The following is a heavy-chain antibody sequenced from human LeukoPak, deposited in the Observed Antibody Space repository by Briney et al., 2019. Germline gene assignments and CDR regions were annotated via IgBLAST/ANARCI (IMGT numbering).Heavy chain of an antibody. V-gene: IGHV1-18*01. CDR2: ISAYNGNT. Sequence: ASVKVSCKASGYTFTSYGISWVRQAPGQGLEWMGWISAYNGNTNYAQKLQGRVTMTTDTSTSTAYMELRSLRSDDTAVYYCASSTTVTEYYYYGMDVWGQETTVTVSS. CDR1: GYTFTSYG. D-gene: IGHD4-17*01. CDR3: ASSTTVTEYYYYGMDV. J-gene: IGHJ6*02.